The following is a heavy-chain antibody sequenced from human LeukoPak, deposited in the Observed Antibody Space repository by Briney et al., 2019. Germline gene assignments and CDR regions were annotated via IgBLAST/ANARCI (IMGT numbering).Heavy chain of an antibody. Sequence: ASVKVSCKVSGYTLTELPMHWVRQAPGKGLEWMGGFDPEDGETIYAQKFQGRVTMTEDTSTDTAYMELSSLRSEDTAVYYCAMRYSGYEEPLDYWGQGTLVTVSS. J-gene: IGHJ4*02. CDR2: FDPEDGET. V-gene: IGHV1-24*01. CDR1: GYTLTELP. CDR3: AMRYSGYEEPLDY. D-gene: IGHD5-12*01.